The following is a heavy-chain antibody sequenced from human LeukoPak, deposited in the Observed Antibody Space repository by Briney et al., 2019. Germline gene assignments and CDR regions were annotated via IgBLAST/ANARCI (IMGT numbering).Heavy chain of an antibody. D-gene: IGHD3-3*02. J-gene: IGHJ4*02. CDR3: AKDQKHMRIIPISFVS. Sequence: PGGSLRLSCAASGFTFSSYDMSWVRQAPGKGLECVSAISGNGGNTDYADSVKGRFIISRDTSQKTLFLQMNSLRAEDTTVYYCAKDQKHMRIIPISFVSWGQGTLVTVSS. V-gene: IGHV3-23*01. CDR1: GFTFSSYD. CDR2: ISGNGGNT.